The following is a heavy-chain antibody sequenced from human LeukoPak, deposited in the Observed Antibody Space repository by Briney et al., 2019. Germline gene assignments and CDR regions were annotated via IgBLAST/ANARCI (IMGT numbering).Heavy chain of an antibody. J-gene: IGHJ4*02. CDR2: ISAYNGNT. Sequence: ASVKVSCKASGYTFTSYGISWVRQAPGQGLEWLGWISAYNGNTNYAQKLQGRGTMTTDTSTSTAYMELRSLRSDDTAVYYCARDRKSRPGIVAYTDYWGQGTLVTVSS. CDR1: GYTFTSYG. V-gene: IGHV1-18*01. D-gene: IGHD6-13*01. CDR3: ARDRKSRPGIVAYTDY.